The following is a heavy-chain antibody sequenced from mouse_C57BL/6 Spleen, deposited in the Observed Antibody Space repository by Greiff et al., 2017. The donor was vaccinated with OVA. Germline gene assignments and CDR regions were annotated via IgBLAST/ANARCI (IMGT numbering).Heavy chain of an antibody. Sequence: QVQLKESGAELVRPGASVTLSCKASGYTFTDYEMHWVKQTPVHGLEWIGAIDPETGGTAYNQKFKGKAILTADKSSSTAYMELRSLTSEDSAVYYCTRGGSGYVLYYFDYWGQGTTLTISS. J-gene: IGHJ2*01. D-gene: IGHD3-2*02. CDR1: GYTFTDYE. CDR2: IDPETGGT. V-gene: IGHV1-15*01. CDR3: TRGGSGYVLYYFDY.